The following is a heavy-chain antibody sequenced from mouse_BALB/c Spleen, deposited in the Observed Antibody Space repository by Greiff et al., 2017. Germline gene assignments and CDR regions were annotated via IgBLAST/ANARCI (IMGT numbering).Heavy chain of an antibody. CDR2: IYPGDGDT. V-gene: IGHV1-80*01. Sequence: QVQLQQSGAELVRPGSSVKISCKASGYAFSSYWMNWVKQRPGQGLEWIGQIYPGDGDTNYNGKFKGKATLTADKSSSTAYMQLSSLTSEDSAVYVCARYYGSRHAMDYWGQGTSVTVSS. CDR3: ARYYGSRHAMDY. CDR1: GYAFSSYW. J-gene: IGHJ4*01. D-gene: IGHD1-1*01.